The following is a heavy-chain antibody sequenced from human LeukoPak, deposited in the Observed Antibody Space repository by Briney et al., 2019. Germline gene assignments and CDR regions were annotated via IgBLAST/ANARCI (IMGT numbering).Heavy chain of an antibody. CDR3: AKRGVVIRVILVGFHKEAYYFDS. J-gene: IGHJ4*02. CDR2: ISGSGGGT. V-gene: IGHV3-23*01. CDR1: GITLSNYG. D-gene: IGHD3-22*01. Sequence: GGSLRLSCAVSGITLSNYGMSWVRQAPGKGLEWVAGISGSGGGTKYADSVKGRFSISRDNPKNTLYLQMNSLRAEDTAMYFCAKRGVVIRVILVGFHKEAYYFDSWGRGALVTVSS.